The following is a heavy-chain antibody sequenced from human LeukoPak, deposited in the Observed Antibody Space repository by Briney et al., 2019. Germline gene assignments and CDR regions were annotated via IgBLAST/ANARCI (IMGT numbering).Heavy chain of an antibody. J-gene: IGHJ2*01. CDR1: GYTFTSYY. CDR3: ASSGYYWDWYLDL. CDR2: INPSGGST. Sequence: ASVKVSCKASGYTFTSYYMHWVRQAPGQGLEWMGIINPSGGSTSYAQKFQGRVTMTRDMSTSTVYMELSSLRSEDTAVYCCASSGYYWDWYLDLWGRGTLVTVSS. V-gene: IGHV1-46*01. D-gene: IGHD3-22*01.